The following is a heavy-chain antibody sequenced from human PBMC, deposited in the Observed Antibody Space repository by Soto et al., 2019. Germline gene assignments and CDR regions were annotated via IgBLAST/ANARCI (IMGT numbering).Heavy chain of an antibody. V-gene: IGHV3-72*01. D-gene: IGHD6-6*01. Sequence: EVQLVESGGGLVQPGGSLRLSCAASGFTFSDHYMDWVRQAPGKGLEWVGRSRNKANSYTTEYAASVKGRFTISRDESENSVHLQMNSLKTEDTAVYYCASSVHVNALDIWGQGTMVTVSS. J-gene: IGHJ3*02. CDR2: SRNKANSYTT. CDR1: GFTFSDHY. CDR3: ASSVHVNALDI.